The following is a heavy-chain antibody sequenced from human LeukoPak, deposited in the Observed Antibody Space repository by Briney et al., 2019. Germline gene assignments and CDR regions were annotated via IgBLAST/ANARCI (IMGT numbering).Heavy chain of an antibody. CDR1: GFTFSNYA. CDR2: ISSSSSYI. CDR3: ASGLYSGYDWGCFDY. J-gene: IGHJ4*02. V-gene: IGHV3-21*01. D-gene: IGHD5-12*01. Sequence: TGGSLRLSCAASGFTFSNYAMTWVRQAPGKGLEWVSSISSSSSYIYYADSVKGRFTNSRDNAKNSLYLQMNSLRAEDTAVYYCASGLYSGYDWGCFDYWGQGTLVTVSS.